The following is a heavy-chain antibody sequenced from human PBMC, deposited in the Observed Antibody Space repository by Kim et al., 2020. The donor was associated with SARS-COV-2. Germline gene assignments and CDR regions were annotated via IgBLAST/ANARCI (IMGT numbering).Heavy chain of an antibody. D-gene: IGHD3-10*01. V-gene: IGHV1-69*13. CDR2: IIPIFGTA. J-gene: IGHJ4*02. CDR3: ARMMSSGALLWFREFDY. Sequence: SVKVSCKASGGTFSSYAISWVRQAPGQGLEWMGGIIPIFGTANYAQKFQGRVTITADESTSTAYMELSSLRSEDTAVYYCARMMSSGALLWFREFDYWGQGTLVTVSS. CDR1: GGTFSSYA.